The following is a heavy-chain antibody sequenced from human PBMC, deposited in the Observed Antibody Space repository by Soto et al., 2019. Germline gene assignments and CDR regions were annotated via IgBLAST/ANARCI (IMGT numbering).Heavy chain of an antibody. CDR2: IKTDGCEK. Sequence: EVQLVESGGGLVQPGGSLRLSCAASGFTFSSYWMSWVRQAPGKGLEWVANIKTDGCEKYYMDSVRGRFTTSRDNASNFFFLQMNSLTGADTAVYYCTRDGSPFALDVWGLGTSVTVSS. CDR3: TRDGSPFALDV. V-gene: IGHV3-7*03. CDR1: GFTFSSYW. J-gene: IGHJ6*02.